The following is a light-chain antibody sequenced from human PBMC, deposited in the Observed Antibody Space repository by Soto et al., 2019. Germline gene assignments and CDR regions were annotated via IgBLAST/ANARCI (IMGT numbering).Light chain of an antibody. Sequence: QSVLTQPPSASGTPGQRVTISCSGSSSNIGSNYVYWYHQLPGTAPKLVIYRNNQRPSGVPDRISGSKSGTSASLAISGLRSEDEADYYCAVWDQSLTGWVFGGGTKLTVL. V-gene: IGLV1-47*01. J-gene: IGLJ3*02. CDR3: AVWDQSLTGWV. CDR1: SSNIGSNY. CDR2: RNN.